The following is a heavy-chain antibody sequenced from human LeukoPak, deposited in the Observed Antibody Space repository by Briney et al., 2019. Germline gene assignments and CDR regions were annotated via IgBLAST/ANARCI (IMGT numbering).Heavy chain of an antibody. V-gene: IGHV3-23*01. J-gene: IGHJ6*03. CDR3: AKGGTSSGYYFYYYMDV. D-gene: IGHD3-22*01. CDR2: ISGSRVST. CDR1: GFTFSAYG. Sequence: GSLRLSCAASGFTFSAYGMTWVRQAPGKGLEWVSGISGSRVSTYYADSVRGRFTISRDNSKNTLYLQMNSLRAEDTAVYYCAKGGTSSGYYFYYYMDVWGKGTTVTVSS.